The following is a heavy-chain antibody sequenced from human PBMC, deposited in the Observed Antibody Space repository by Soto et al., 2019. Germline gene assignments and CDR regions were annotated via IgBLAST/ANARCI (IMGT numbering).Heavy chain of an antibody. CDR3: ARTRDFWSGNDAFDI. CDR1: GGSVSSGSYY. J-gene: IGHJ3*02. D-gene: IGHD3-3*01. Sequence: SETLSLTCTVSGGSVSSGSYYWSWIRQPPGKGLEWIGYMYYSGSTNYNPSRKSRVTISLDTSKNQFSLKLSSVTAADTAVYFCARTRDFWSGNDAFDIWGQGTMDTVSS. V-gene: IGHV4-61*01. CDR2: MYYSGST.